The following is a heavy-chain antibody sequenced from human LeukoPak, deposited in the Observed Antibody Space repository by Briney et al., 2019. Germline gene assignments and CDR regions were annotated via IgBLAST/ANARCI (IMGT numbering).Heavy chain of an antibody. J-gene: IGHJ4*02. CDR3: ARDLLAVAATGIGFDY. Sequence: GGSLRLSCAASGFTFSRYWMSWVRQAPGKGLECVANIKQDGSEKYYVDSVKGRFTISRDNAKKSLYLQMNRLRAEDTAVYYCARDLLAVAATGIGFDYWGQGTLVTVSS. D-gene: IGHD6-19*01. V-gene: IGHV3-7*01. CDR2: IKQDGSEK. CDR1: GFTFSRYW.